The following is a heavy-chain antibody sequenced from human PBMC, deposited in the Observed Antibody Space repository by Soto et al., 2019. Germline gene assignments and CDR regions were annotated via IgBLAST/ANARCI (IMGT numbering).Heavy chain of an antibody. CDR2: IYKSATT. V-gene: IGHV4-30-4*01. J-gene: IGHJ5*01. Sequence: SETLSLTCSVSGDSISNLDYFWGWIRQPPGQALEYIGYIYKSATTYYNPSFESRVAISVDTSKSQFSLNVASVTAADTAVYFCARGRYCLTGRCFPNWFDSWGQGALVTVS. CDR1: GDSISNLDYF. D-gene: IGHD7-27*01. CDR3: ARGRYCLTGRCFPNWFDS.